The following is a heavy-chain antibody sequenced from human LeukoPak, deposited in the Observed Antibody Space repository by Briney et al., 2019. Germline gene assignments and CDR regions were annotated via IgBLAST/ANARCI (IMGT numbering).Heavy chain of an antibody. Sequence: GGSLRLSCAASGFTFSRYTMNWVRQAPGKGLEWVSTISSSSTYIYYADSVRGRFTISRDNTKSSLYLQMNSLRAEDAAVYYCARDGSAYYNENTGFRGEFDSWGQGALVTVSS. J-gene: IGHJ4*02. CDR2: ISSSSTYI. CDR3: ARDGSAYYNENTGFRGEFDS. V-gene: IGHV3-21*01. CDR1: GFTFSRYT. D-gene: IGHD3-22*01.